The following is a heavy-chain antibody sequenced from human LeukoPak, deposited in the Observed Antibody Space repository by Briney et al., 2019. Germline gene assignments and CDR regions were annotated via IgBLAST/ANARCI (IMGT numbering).Heavy chain of an antibody. V-gene: IGHV3-33*01. J-gene: IGHJ4*02. CDR2: IWYDGSKK. Sequence: GGSLRLSCAASGFTFSGYGMHWVRQAPGKGLEWVAVIWYDGSKKYYADSVKGRFTISRDNSKNWLYLQMNSLRAEDTAVYYCARFSGSDPEGFFDYWGQGTLVTVFS. D-gene: IGHD2-21*02. CDR1: GFTFSGYG. CDR3: ARFSGSDPEGFFDY.